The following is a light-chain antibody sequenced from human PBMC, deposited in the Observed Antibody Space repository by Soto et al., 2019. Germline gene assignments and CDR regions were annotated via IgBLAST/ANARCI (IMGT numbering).Light chain of an antibody. J-gene: IGKJ4*01. CDR2: AAS. CDR1: QGITSR. V-gene: IGKV1-9*01. CDR3: QQLNSHPLT. Sequence: IQLTQSPSSLSASVGDRVTITCRASQGITSRLAWYQQKPGKAPKLLIYAASTLQSGVPSRISGSGSGTDFTLTISSLQPEDFTAYYCQQLNSHPLTFGGGTKVEIK.